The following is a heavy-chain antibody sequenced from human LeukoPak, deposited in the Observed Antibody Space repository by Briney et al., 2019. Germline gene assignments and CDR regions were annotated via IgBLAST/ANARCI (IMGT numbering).Heavy chain of an antibody. V-gene: IGHV3-23*01. CDR2: ISGSGGST. J-gene: IGHJ6*03. Sequence: GGSLRLSCAASGFTFSGYAMSWVRQAPGKGLEWVSAISGSGGSTYYADSVKGRFTISRDNSKNTLYLQMNSLRAEDTAVYYCARDVRRSSSSSNSYYYYMDVWGKGTTVTVSS. D-gene: IGHD6-6*01. CDR1: GFTFSGYA. CDR3: ARDVRRSSSSSNSYYYYMDV.